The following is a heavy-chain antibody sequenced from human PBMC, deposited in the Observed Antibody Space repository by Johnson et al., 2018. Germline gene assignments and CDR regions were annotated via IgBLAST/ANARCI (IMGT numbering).Heavy chain of an antibody. J-gene: IGHJ5*02. CDR3: GRGGGRCWSNSFGP. V-gene: IGHV7-4-1*01. CDR1: GYSFTTYT. Sequence: QVQLVESGPELKKPGASVKVSCKASGYSFTTYTMNWVRQAPGQGLEWMGWINTNTGNPTYAQGFTGRFVFSLDTSVITAYLQIGILKAADTAVYYCGRGGGRCWSNSFGPWGQGTLVTVSS. D-gene: IGHD3-16*01. CDR2: INTNTGNP.